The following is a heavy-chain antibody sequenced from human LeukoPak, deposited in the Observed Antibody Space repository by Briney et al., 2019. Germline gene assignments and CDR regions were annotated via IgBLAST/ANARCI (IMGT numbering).Heavy chain of an antibody. CDR3: ARAGGGGDYFDY. CDR1: GYTFTTNA. CDR2: SNAGSGYT. D-gene: IGHD3-16*01. V-gene: IGHV1-3*02. Sequence: ASVKVSFKASGYTFTTNAIHWVRQAPGQRLEWMGWSNAGSGYTKYSREFQGRVTITTDTSAGTAYMELSSLRSEDMAVYYCARAGGGGDYFDYWGQGTLVTVST. J-gene: IGHJ4*02.